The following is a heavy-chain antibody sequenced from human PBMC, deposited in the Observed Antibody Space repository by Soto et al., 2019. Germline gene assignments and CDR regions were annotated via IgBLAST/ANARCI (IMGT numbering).Heavy chain of an antibody. CDR2: IYPGDSDT. Sequence: GESLKLSFKGSGYSFTSYWIGWVRQMPGKGLEWMGIIYPGDSDTRYSPSFHGQVTSSADKSISTAYLRWSDLKASDTAMDYCARHAYFDDWGQGTLVTVSS. V-gene: IGHV5-51*01. CDR1: GYSFTSYW. J-gene: IGHJ4*02. CDR3: ARHAYFDD.